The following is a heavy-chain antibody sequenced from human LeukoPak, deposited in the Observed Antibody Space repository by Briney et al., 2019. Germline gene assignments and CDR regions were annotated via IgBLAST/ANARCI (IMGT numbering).Heavy chain of an antibody. CDR1: GFTFSSYA. CDR2: ISYDGSNK. V-gene: IGHV3-30-3*01. J-gene: IGHJ4*02. CDR3: ARESYVLRYFDPHPPDY. D-gene: IGHD3-9*01. Sequence: GGSLRLSCAASGFTFSSYAMHWVRQAPGKGLEWVAVISYDGSNKYYADSVKGRFTISRDNSKNTLYLQMNSLRAEDTAVYYCARESYVLRYFDPHPPDYWGQGTLVTVSS.